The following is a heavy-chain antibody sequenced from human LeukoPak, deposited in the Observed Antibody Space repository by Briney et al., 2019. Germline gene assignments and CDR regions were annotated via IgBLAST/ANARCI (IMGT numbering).Heavy chain of an antibody. D-gene: IGHD2-21*01. J-gene: IGHJ5*02. CDR3: VRAYHPGGWFDP. Sequence: GGSLRLSCAASGFTFSSHWMHWVRQAPGKGLVWVSRINSDGSSTSYADSVKGRFTISRDNAKDSLYLQMNSLTAEDRAMYYCVRAYHPGGWFDPWGQGTLVTVSS. CDR2: INSDGSST. V-gene: IGHV3-74*01. CDR1: GFTFSSHW.